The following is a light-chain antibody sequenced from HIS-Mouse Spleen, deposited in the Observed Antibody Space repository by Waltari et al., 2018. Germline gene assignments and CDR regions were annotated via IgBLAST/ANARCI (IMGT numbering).Light chain of an antibody. CDR3: YSTDSSGNHRV. CDR1: ALPQHS. J-gene: IGLJ2*01. CDR2: ADS. Sequence: SYELTQPPSVSVSPGQTARITCSGAALPQHSAYWYQQKSGQSPLLVIYADSKRPSGIPERFSGSSSGTMATLTISGAQVEDEADYYCYSTDSSGNHRVFGGGTKLTVL. V-gene: IGLV3-10*01.